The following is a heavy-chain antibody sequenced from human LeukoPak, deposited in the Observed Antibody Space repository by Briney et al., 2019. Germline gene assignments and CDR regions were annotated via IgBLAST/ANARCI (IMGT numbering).Heavy chain of an antibody. Sequence: PGGSLRLSCAASGFTFSGSAMHWVRQASGKGLEWVGRIRSKANSYATAYAASVKGRFTISRDDSKNTAYLQMNSLRAEDTAVYYCVKEKSGSYRPNFDYWGQGTLVTVSS. CDR1: GFTFSGSA. J-gene: IGHJ4*02. CDR2: IRSKANSYAT. V-gene: IGHV3-73*01. D-gene: IGHD1-26*01. CDR3: VKEKSGSYRPNFDY.